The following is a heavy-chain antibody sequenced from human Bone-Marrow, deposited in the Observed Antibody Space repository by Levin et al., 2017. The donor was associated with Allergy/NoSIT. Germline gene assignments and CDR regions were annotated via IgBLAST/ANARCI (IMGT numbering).Heavy chain of an antibody. D-gene: IGHD2-2*01. CDR1: GYIFSGYY. V-gene: IGHV1-2*06. Sequence: ASVKVSCKASGYIFSGYYIHWVRQAPGQGLEWMGRINPNSGNTHYAEKFQGRVTMTRDTSITTAYMEVSSLRSDDTAMYYCAGGFSYAPGDYWGQGTMVTVSS. J-gene: IGHJ4*02. CDR2: INPNSGNT. CDR3: AGGFSYAPGDY.